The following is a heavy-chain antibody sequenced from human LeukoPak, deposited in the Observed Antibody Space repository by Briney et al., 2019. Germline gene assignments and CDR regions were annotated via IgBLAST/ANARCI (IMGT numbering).Heavy chain of an antibody. CDR2: MNPNSGGT. D-gene: IGHD3-22*01. CDR3: ARDLGSTIIVGGDAFDL. V-gene: IGHV1-2*02. J-gene: IGHJ3*01. Sequence: GASVKVSCKASGYTFSDYYLHWVRHAPGQGLEWMGWMNPNSGGTNYAQKFQGRITMTGDTSTAYLELSRLRSDDTAVYYCARDLGSTIIVGGDAFDLWGQGTMVTVSS. CDR1: GYTFSDYY.